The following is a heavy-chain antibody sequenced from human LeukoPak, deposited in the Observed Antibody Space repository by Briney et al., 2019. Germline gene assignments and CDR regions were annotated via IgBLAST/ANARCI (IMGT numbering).Heavy chain of an antibody. D-gene: IGHD3-3*01. V-gene: IGHV3-21*01. CDR2: ISSSGSYI. CDR1: GFTLSSYS. CDR3: ARDYYDFWSGYYTPSAYYGMDV. J-gene: IGHJ6*02. Sequence: GGSLRLSCAVSGFTLSSYSMNWVRQAPGKGLEWVSSISSSGSYIFYADSVKGRFTISRDNAKNSLYLQMDSLRAEDTAVYYCARDYYDFWSGYYTPSAYYGMDVWGQGTTVTVSS.